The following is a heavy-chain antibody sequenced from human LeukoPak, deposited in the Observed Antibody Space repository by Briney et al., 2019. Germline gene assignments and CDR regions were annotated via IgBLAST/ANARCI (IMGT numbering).Heavy chain of an antibody. CDR1: GYTFTAYY. V-gene: IGHV1-2*02. Sequence: GASVTVSCKASGYTFTAYYIHWVRQVPGQGLEWMGWINPNNGGTNYVQHRLIMTMHTSTSKVYMESVRLRSEDTAIYYCARDLWVKGGWPRSVMDVWGEGTTVTVPS. D-gene: IGHD6-19*01. J-gene: IGHJ6*04. CDR3: ARDLWVKGGWPRSVMDV. CDR2: INPNNGGT.